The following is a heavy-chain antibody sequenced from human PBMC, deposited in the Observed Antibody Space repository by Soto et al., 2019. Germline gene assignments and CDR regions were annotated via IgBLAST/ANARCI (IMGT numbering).Heavy chain of an antibody. CDR2: ISSSSTNT. CDR3: TRGTKGGSPPL. CDR1: GFVFSHYS. J-gene: IGHJ4*02. V-gene: IGHV3-48*02. D-gene: IGHD1-7*01. Sequence: PGGSLRLSCAGSGFVFSHYSMNWVRQAPGRGLEWVSYISSSSTNTYYAASVRGRFTISRDNAKNSLFLRMISLKDEDTAVYYCTRGTKGGSPPLWGRGTLVTVSS.